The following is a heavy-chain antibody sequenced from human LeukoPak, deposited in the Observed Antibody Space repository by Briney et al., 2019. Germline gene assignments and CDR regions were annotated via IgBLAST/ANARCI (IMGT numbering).Heavy chain of an antibody. V-gene: IGHV4-34*01. CDR2: INHSGGT. J-gene: IGHJ4*02. D-gene: IGHD7-27*01. CDR1: GGSFSGYY. CDR3: ARALYKLTGVARYFDY. Sequence: SETLSLTCAVYGGSFSGYYWSWIRQPPGKGLEWIGEINHSGGTNYNPSLKSRVTISVDTSKNQFSLKLSSVTAADTAVYYCARALYKLTGVARYFDYWGQGTLVTVSS.